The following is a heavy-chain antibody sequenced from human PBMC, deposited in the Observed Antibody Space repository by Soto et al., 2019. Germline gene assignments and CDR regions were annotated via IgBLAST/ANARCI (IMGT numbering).Heavy chain of an antibody. CDR1: GDTFTDYY. Sequence: QVQLMQSGAEVKKPGASVKVSCKASGDTFTDYYIHWVRQAPGQGLEWMGTVNPSGGHTTYAQHCLGRVTMTRDTSTLTLYMELTSLTSDDKAIYYCARGGHVVVVTAALDYWGQGTLVTVSS. D-gene: IGHD2-21*02. CDR2: VNPSGGHT. V-gene: IGHV1-46*01. CDR3: ARGGHVVVVTAALDY. J-gene: IGHJ4*02.